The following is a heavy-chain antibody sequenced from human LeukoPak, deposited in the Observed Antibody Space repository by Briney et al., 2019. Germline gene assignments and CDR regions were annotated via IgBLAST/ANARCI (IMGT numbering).Heavy chain of an antibody. CDR2: ISHDGSHE. Sequence: PGGSLRLSCAASGFTFSSYAIHWVRQAPGKGLEWVAVISHDGSHEYYADSVKGRLTISRDNSKNTLYLQMNSLRAEDTAVYYCAKDKSSSSSSGLKYYFDYWGQGTLVTVSS. D-gene: IGHD6-6*01. CDR1: GFTFSSYA. CDR3: AKDKSSSSSSGLKYYFDY. J-gene: IGHJ4*02. V-gene: IGHV3-30-3*01.